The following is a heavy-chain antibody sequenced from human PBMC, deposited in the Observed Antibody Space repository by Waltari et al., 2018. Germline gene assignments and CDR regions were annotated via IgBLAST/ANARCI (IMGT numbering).Heavy chain of an antibody. CDR3: AKASFSGLHSSE. V-gene: IGHV3-23*01. CDR2: ISGSGGST. D-gene: IGHD3-10*01. Sequence: EVQLLESGGGLVQPGGSLRLSCAASGFTFSSYAMSWVRQAPGKGLEWVSAISGSGGSTYDADAVKGRLTISRDNSKNTLYLQMNSLRAEDTAVYYCAKASFSGLHSSEWGQGTLVTVSS. J-gene: IGHJ4*02. CDR1: GFTFSSYA.